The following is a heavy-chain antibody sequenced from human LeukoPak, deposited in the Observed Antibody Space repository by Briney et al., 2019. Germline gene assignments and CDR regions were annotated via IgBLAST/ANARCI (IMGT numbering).Heavy chain of an antibody. Sequence: QPGGSLRLSCAASGFTFSSYAMSWVRQAPGKGLEWVSAISSSGSSTYYADSVKGRFTISSDNSKNTLYLQMNSLRAEDTAVYYCAKDYGREGGSYWGDFDYWGQGTLVTVSS. D-gene: IGHD1-26*01. CDR3: AKDYGREGGSYWGDFDY. J-gene: IGHJ4*02. CDR1: GFTFSSYA. V-gene: IGHV3-23*01. CDR2: ISSSGSST.